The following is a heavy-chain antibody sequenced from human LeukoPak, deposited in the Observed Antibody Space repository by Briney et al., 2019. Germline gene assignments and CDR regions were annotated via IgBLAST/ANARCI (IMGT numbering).Heavy chain of an antibody. Sequence: PSETLSLTCTVSGGSITSSSYYWGWIRQPPGKGLEWIASIYYSGSTYYNPSLKSRVTISVDTSKNQFSLKLSSVTAADTAVYYCASLINPGPFDYWGQGTLVTVSS. J-gene: IGHJ4*02. CDR1: GGSITSSSYY. D-gene: IGHD1-14*01. CDR2: IYYSGST. CDR3: ASLINPGPFDY. V-gene: IGHV4-39*07.